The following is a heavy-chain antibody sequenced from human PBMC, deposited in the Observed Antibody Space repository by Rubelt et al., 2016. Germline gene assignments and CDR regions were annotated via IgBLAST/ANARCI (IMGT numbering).Heavy chain of an antibody. CDR1: GCSISSSSYY. V-gene: IGHV4-39*07. CDR2: IYYSGST. Sequence: QLQLQESGPGLVTPSETLSLTCTVSGCSISSSSYYWGWIRQPPGKGLEWLGSIYYSGSTYYNPSLKSRGTISVDTSKNQVALKLSSVTAADTAGYYCAGDDYGDSNWFDPWGQGNLVTVSS. CDR3: AGDDYGDSNWFDP. J-gene: IGHJ5*02. D-gene: IGHD4-17*01.